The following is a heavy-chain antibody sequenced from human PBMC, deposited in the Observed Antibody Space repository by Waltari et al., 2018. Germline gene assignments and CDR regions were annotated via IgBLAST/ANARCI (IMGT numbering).Heavy chain of an antibody. CDR1: GGSISSSSYY. J-gene: IGHJ4*02. CDR3: AKASSYSSSRIDY. D-gene: IGHD6-6*01. CDR2: IWYDGSNK. V-gene: IGHV3-30*02. Sequence: QLQLQESGPGLVKPSETLSLTCTVSGGSISSSSYYWGWIRQPPGKGLEWVAVIWYDGSNKYYADSVKGRFTISRDNSKNTLYLQMNSLRAEDTAMYYCAKASSYSSSRIDYWGQGTLVTVSS.